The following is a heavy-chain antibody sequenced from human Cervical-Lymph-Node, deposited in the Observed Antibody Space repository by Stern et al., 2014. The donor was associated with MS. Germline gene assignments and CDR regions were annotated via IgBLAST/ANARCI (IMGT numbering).Heavy chain of an antibody. Sequence: QEQLQESGPGLVKPSETLSLTCTVSGGSISSSSYYWGWIRQPPGKGLEWIGSIYYSGSTYYNPSLKSRVTLSVETSKNQFSLKRSSVTAADTAVYYCARHLEWFGGYWGQGTLVTVSS. V-gene: IGHV4-39*01. CDR3: ARHLEWFGGY. D-gene: IGHD3-10*01. J-gene: IGHJ4*02. CDR1: GGSISSSSYY. CDR2: IYYSGST.